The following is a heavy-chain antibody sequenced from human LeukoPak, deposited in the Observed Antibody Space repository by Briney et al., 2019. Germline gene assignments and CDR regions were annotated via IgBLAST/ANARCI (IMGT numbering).Heavy chain of an antibody. J-gene: IGHJ4*02. CDR2: VKSKIDGGKT. CDR1: GFTFSHAW. D-gene: IGHD2-15*01. V-gene: IGHV3-15*01. CDR3: TTMRGFCSGRSCLGY. Sequence: GGALRLSCAVSGFTFSHAWMSWVRQAPGRGREWVGRVKSKIDGGKTDYGAPVKGRFTIARDESKITLYLQMNRLKREDTAVYYCTTMRGFCSGRSCLGYWGQGTLVTVSS.